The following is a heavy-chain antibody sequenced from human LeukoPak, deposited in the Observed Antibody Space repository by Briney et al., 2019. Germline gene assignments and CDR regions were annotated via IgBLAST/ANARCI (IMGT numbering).Heavy chain of an antibody. J-gene: IGHJ4*02. V-gene: IGHV3-11*04. CDR1: GFTFSDYY. Sequence: GGSLRLSCAASGFTFSDYYMSWLRQAPGKGLEWVSYISSSGSTIYYADSVKGRFTISRDNAKNSLYLQMSSLRAEDTAVYYCARGILSGSYYFDYWGQGTLVTVSS. CDR2: ISSSGSTI. D-gene: IGHD1-26*01. CDR3: ARGILSGSYYFDY.